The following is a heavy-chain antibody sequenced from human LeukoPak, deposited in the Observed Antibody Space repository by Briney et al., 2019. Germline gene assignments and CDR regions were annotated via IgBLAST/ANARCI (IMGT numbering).Heavy chain of an antibody. CDR1: GFTFDDYA. V-gene: IGHV3-43*02. Sequence: PGGSLRLSCAASGFTFDDYAMHWVRQAPGKGLEWVSLISGDGGSAYYADSVKGRFTISRDNSKNSLYLQMNSLSTEDTALYYFAKDPYYYDSSGYYDYWGQGTLVTVSS. J-gene: IGHJ4*02. D-gene: IGHD3-22*01. CDR2: ISGDGGSA. CDR3: AKDPYYYDSSGYYDY.